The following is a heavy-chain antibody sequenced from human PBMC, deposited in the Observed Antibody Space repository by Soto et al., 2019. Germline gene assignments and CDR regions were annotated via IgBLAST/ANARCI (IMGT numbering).Heavy chain of an antibody. J-gene: IGHJ4*02. CDR3: ARGKRHTNDS. CDR2: MSPNSGRT. V-gene: IGHV1-8*01. D-gene: IGHD2-8*01. Sequence: ASVKVSCKASGYTFSNYDINWVRQATGQGLERMGWMSPNSGRTGYAQKFQGRVTMTRNTSSSTAYMELSSLRSEDTAVYYCARGKRHTNDSWGQGTLVTVSS. CDR1: GYTFSNYD.